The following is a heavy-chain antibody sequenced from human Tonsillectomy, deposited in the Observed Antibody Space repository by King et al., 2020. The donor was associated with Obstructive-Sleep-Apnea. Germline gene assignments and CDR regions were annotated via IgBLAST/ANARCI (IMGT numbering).Heavy chain of an antibody. V-gene: IGHV3-23*04. J-gene: IGHJ4*02. D-gene: IGHD3-22*01. Sequence: VQLVESGGGLVQPGGSLRLSCAASGFIFRNYAMSWVRQAPGKGLEWVSKISGSVVRTFYTDAEKGRFTIYRDNSKNTLYMQMNSLRAEDTAGYYCLQTSATGRLTNSRDNSKNTLYLQMNSLRAEDTAVYYCVQYHESGGYSQFDYWGQGTLVTVSS. CDR3: LQTSATGRLTNSRDNSKNTLYLQMNSLRAEDTAVYYCVQYHESGGYSQFDY. CDR1: GFIFRNYA. CDR2: ISGSVVRT.